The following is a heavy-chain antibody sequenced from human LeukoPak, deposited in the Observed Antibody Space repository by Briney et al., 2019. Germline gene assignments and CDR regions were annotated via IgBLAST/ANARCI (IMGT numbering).Heavy chain of an antibody. D-gene: IGHD3-22*01. CDR3: ARVPYYYDSSGYYY. J-gene: IGHJ4*02. CDR1: GGSISSYY. Sequence: SETLSLTCTVSGGSISSYYWSWIRQPPGKGLEWIGYIYYSGSTIYNPSLKSRVTISVDTSKNQFSLKLSSVTAADTAVYYCARVPYYYDSSGYYYWGQGTLVTVSS. CDR2: IYYSGST. V-gene: IGHV4-59*01.